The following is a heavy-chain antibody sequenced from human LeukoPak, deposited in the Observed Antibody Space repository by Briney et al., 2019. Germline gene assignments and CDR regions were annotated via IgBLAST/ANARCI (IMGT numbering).Heavy chain of an antibody. CDR3: ARDSPGYLAYDS. J-gene: IGHJ4*02. Sequence: GGSLRLSCAASGFTFSTYWMTWVRQAPGKGPEWVANIKEDGSATYYEDSVKGRFTISRDNAKKSLYLQMNSLRAEDTAVYYCARDSPGYLAYDSWGQGTLVTVSS. CDR1: GFTFSTYW. CDR2: IKEDGSAT. D-gene: IGHD1-1*01. V-gene: IGHV3-7*04.